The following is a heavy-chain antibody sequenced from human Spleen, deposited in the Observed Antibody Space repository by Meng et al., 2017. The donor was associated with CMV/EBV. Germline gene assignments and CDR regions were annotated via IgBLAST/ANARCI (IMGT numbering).Heavy chain of an antibody. CDR2: IHYGTNDK. D-gene: IGHD1-1*01. CDR1: GLSLSRKW. J-gene: IGHJ3*02. V-gene: IGHV3-30*02. CDR3: AKLESPIIYEKIFDI. Sequence: GGSLRLSCEGSGLSLSRKWMNWVRQTPGEGLVWVAFIHYGTNDKYYADSVKGRFTISRDNSKNTLYLQMYSLRPEDTAAYYCAKLESPIIYEKIFDIWGQGTMVTVSS.